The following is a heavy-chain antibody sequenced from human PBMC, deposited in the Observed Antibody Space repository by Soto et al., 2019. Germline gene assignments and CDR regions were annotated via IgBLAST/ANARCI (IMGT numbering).Heavy chain of an antibody. CDR2: IKQDGSEK. J-gene: IGHJ3*02. CDR1: GFTFSSYW. Sequence: GESLKISCAASGFTFSSYWMSWVRQAPGKGLEWVANIKQDGSEKYYVDSVKGRFTISRDNAKNSLYLQMNSLRAEDTAVYYCARVSGVLRQWLVPYDAFDIWGQGTMVTASS. CDR3: ARVSGVLRQWLVPYDAFDI. D-gene: IGHD6-19*01. V-gene: IGHV3-7*01.